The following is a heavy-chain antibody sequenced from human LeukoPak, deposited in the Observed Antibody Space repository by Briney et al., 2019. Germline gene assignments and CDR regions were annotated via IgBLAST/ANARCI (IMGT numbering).Heavy chain of an antibody. D-gene: IGHD2-2*01. CDR2: IYPGDSHT. V-gene: IGHV5-51*01. CDR1: GYSFTTYW. Sequence: GESLQISCKVSGYSFTTYWIGWVRQMPGKGLEWMGIIYPGDSHTRYSPSFQGQVTISADKSISTAYLQWSSLKASDTAMYYCARRVGSTTAFDYWGQGTLVTVSS. J-gene: IGHJ4*02. CDR3: ARRVGSTTAFDY.